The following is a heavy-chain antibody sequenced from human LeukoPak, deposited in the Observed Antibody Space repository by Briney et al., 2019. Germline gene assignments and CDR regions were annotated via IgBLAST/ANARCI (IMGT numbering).Heavy chain of an antibody. CDR3: ARDAGHYYYYMDV. V-gene: IGHV4-34*01. J-gene: IGHJ6*03. CDR1: GGSFSGYY. CDR2: INHSGST. D-gene: IGHD1-1*01. Sequence: PSETLSLTCAVYGGSFSGYYWSWIRQPPGKGLEWIGDINHSGSTYYNPSLKSRVTISVDTSKNQFSLKLSSVTAADTAVYYCARDAGHYYYYMDVWGKGTTVTVSS.